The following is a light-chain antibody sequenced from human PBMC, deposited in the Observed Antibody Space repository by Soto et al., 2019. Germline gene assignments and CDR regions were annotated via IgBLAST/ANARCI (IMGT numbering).Light chain of an antibody. J-gene: IGLJ2*01. CDR3: CSYAGGASVV. CDR1: SSDIGRYNL. CDR2: EDI. V-gene: IGLV2-23*01. Sequence: QSALTQPASVSGSPGQSITISCTGTSSDIGRYNLVSWYQQHPGTAPKLIIYEDIERTSGVSDRFSGSKSGNTASLTISGLQTEDEADYYCCSYAGGASVVFGVGTKLTVL.